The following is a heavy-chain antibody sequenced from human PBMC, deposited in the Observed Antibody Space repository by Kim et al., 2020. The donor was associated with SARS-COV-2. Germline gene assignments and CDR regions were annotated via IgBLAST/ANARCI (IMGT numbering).Heavy chain of an antibody. D-gene: IGHD1-20*01. V-gene: IGHV3-11*05. CDR1: GFRFSDYD. CDR2: VSSSCRYT. Sequence: GGSLRLSCAASGFRFSDYDMNWVRQAPGKGLEWLSSVSSSCRYTTYADSVRGRFIISRDNARDSLSLQMDSLQPEDTAVYYCARDPYNSYAMDLWGQGTTVTVS. CDR3: ARDPYNSYAMDL. J-gene: IGHJ6*02.